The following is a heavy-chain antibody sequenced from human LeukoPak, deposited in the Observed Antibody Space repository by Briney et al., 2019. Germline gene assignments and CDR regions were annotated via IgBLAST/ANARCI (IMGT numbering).Heavy chain of an antibody. V-gene: IGHV6-1*01. CDR1: GDSFSSNSVA. Sequence: SQTLSLTCAISGDSFSSNSVAWTWIRQSPSRGLEWLGRTYYRSRWFNDCALSVKSRITINPDTSKNQFSLQLTSVTPEDTAVYYCATDQLQGFFDFWGQGTLVTVSS. J-gene: IGHJ4*02. D-gene: IGHD1-1*01. CDR2: TYYRSRWFN. CDR3: ATDQLQGFFDF.